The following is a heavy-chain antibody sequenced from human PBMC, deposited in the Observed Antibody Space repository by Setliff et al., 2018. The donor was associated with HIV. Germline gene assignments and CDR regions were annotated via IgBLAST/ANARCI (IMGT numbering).Heavy chain of an antibody. V-gene: IGHV1-18*01. CDR3: ARLSLEWLLLSTYYYYGMDV. D-gene: IGHD3-3*01. CDR2: ISAYNGNT. J-gene: IGHJ6*02. CDR1: GYTSTSYG. Sequence: ASVKVSCKASGYTSTSYGISWVRQAPGQGLEWMGWISAYNGNTNYAQKLQGRVTMTTDTSTSTAYMELRSLRSDDTAVYYCARLSLEWLLLSTYYYYGMDVWGQGTTVTVSS.